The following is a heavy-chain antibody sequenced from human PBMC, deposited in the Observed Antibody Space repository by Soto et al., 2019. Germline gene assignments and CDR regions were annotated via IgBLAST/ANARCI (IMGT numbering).Heavy chain of an antibody. CDR2: IYYSGST. CDR3: ARRNEDSGYDYYYYYMDV. Sequence: SETLSLTCTVSGGSISSYYWSWIRQPPGKGLEWIGYIYYSGSTNYNPSLKSRVTISVDTSKNQFSLKLSSVTAADTAVYYCARRNEDSGYDYYYYYMDVWGKGTTVTVSS. V-gene: IGHV4-59*08. D-gene: IGHD5-12*01. J-gene: IGHJ6*03. CDR1: GGSISSYY.